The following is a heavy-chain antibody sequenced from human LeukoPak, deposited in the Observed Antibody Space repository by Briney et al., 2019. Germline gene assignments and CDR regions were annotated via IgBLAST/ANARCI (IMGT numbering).Heavy chain of an antibody. J-gene: IGHJ4*02. Sequence: GASVKVSCKASGYTFTSYDINWVRQAPGKGLEWMGGFDPEDGKTIYAQKFQGRVTLTEDTSTDTAYMELSSLRSEDTAVYYCATSSLSLNDFWSGYLGYWGQGTLATVSS. CDR3: ATSSLSLNDFWSGYLGY. D-gene: IGHD3-3*01. V-gene: IGHV1-24*01. CDR2: FDPEDGKT. CDR1: GYTFTSYD.